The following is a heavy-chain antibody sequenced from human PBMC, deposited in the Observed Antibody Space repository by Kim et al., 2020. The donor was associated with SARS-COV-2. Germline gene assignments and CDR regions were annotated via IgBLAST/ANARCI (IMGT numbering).Heavy chain of an antibody. V-gene: IGHV3-23*01. CDR2: IKANSGST. Sequence: GGSLRLSCAASGFTFSSYAMSWVRQAPGKGLEWVSCIKANSGSTNYADSVKGRFTISRDNSKNTLYLQMNSLTVEDTAVYYCAKDWPGTMSRGDDYWGQGTLVTVSS. D-gene: IGHD3-10*01. CDR3: AKDWPGTMSRGDDY. J-gene: IGHJ4*02. CDR1: GFTFSSYA.